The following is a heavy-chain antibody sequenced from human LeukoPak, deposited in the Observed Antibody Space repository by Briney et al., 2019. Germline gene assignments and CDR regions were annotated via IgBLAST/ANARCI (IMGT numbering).Heavy chain of an antibody. CDR2: ITPIFGTA. V-gene: IGHV1-69*13. D-gene: IGHD6-19*01. CDR3: ARDPGQWLPRFNWFDP. Sequence: GASVKVSCKASGGTFSSYAISWVRQAPGQGLEWMGGITPIFGTANYAQKFQGRVTITADESTSTAYMELSSLRSEDTAVYYCARDPGQWLPRFNWFDPWGQGTLVTVSS. CDR1: GGTFSSYA. J-gene: IGHJ5*02.